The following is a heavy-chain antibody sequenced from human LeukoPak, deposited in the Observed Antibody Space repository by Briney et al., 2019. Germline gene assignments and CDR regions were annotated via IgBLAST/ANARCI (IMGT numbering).Heavy chain of an antibody. CDR1: GFTFDDYA. D-gene: IGHD2-21*02. V-gene: IGHV3-9*01. J-gene: IGHJ2*01. CDR3: AKDYCGGDCYSGWYFDL. CDR2: ISYNSDTI. Sequence: GGSLRLSCAASGFTFDDYAMHWVRQAPGKGLEWVSGISYNSDTIAYADSVRGRFTISRDNAKNSLYLQMNSLRAEDTALYYCAKDYCGGDCYSGWYFDLWGRGTLVTVSS.